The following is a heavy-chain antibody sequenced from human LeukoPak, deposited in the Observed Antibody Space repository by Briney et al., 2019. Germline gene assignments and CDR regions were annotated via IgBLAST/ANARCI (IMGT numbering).Heavy chain of an antibody. CDR3: ARDHSSSSEDY. CDR1: GGSISSYY. Sequence: PAETLSLTCTVSGGSISSYYWAWIRQLPGKGLEWIGSIFHTGSTYHNPSLKSRVTISVDTSKNQFSLKLNSVTAADTAVYYCARDHSSSSEDYWGQGTLVTVSS. D-gene: IGHD6-13*01. CDR2: IFHTGST. V-gene: IGHV4-38-2*02. J-gene: IGHJ4*02.